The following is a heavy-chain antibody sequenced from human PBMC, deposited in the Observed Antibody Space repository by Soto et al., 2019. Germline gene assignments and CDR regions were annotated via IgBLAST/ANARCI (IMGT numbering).Heavy chain of an antibody. D-gene: IGHD6-13*01. CDR2: ISSSGCST. CDR1: RLSLTRYA. Sequence: CGVCRLSLTRYALCCDRQAPGKGLEWVSAISSSGCSTYNADSVKGRFTISRDNSKNTLYVQMNSLRAEYTAVYYCAKDLVAAAGYFDYWGQGTLVTVSS. CDR3: AKDLVAAAGYFDY. J-gene: IGHJ4*02. V-gene: IGHV3-23*01.